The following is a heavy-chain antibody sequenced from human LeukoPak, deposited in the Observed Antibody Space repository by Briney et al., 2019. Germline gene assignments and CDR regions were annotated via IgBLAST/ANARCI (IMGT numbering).Heavy chain of an antibody. V-gene: IGHV1-2*02. CDR2: INTNSGGT. Sequence: ASVTLSCKASGYTFTAYYMHWVRQAPGQGLEWMGWINTNSGGTNYAQKFQGRVTMTRDTSISTTYMEPSRLRSDDTAVYYCARDRDGSMADYYYYGMDVWGQGTTVTVSS. CDR3: ARDRDGSMADYYYYGMDV. CDR1: GYTFTAYY. D-gene: IGHD2/OR15-2a*01. J-gene: IGHJ6*02.